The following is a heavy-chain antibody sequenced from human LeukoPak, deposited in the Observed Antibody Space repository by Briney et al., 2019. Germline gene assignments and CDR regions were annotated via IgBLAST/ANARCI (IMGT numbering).Heavy chain of an antibody. D-gene: IGHD5-12*01. CDR1: GFTFSSYA. V-gene: IGHV3-64D*06. Sequence: PGGSLRLSCSASGFTFSSYAMHWVRQAPGKGLEYVSAISSNGGSTYYADSVKGRFTISRDNSKNTLYLQMSSLRAEDTAVYYCVNDLWYIVATRRVDWFDPWGQGTLVTVSS. CDR3: VNDLWYIVATRRVDWFDP. J-gene: IGHJ5*02. CDR2: ISSNGGST.